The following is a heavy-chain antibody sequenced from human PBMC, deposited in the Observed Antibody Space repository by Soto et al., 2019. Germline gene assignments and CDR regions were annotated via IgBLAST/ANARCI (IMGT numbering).Heavy chain of an antibody. CDR3: ARLSDRYCISTSCRLNDY. CDR2: IYYSGST. Sequence: SETLSLTCTVSGGSVSSGSYYWSWIRQPPGKGLEWIGYIYYSGSTNYNPSLKSRVTISVDTSKNQFSLKLSSVTAADMAVYYCARLSDRYCISTSCRLNDYWGQGTLVTVSS. D-gene: IGHD2-2*01. J-gene: IGHJ4*02. V-gene: IGHV4-61*01. CDR1: GGSVSSGSYY.